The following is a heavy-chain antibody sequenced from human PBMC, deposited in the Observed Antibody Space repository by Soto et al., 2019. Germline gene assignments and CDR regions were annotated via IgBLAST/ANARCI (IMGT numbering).Heavy chain of an antibody. CDR1: GGTVSSYA. CDR2: FIPIFVSA. CDR3: ARDVSSDTTGFRGYDL. J-gene: IGHJ4*02. D-gene: IGHD3-10*01. V-gene: IGHV1-69*01. Sequence: QLHLVQSGAEVKKAGSSVTVSCTASGGTVSSYAITWVRQAPGKGLEWMGVFIPIFVSAHYAPKFQGRITITADESTSTAYMELSGLTSEDTAIYYCARDVSSDTTGFRGYDLWGQGTQVTVSS.